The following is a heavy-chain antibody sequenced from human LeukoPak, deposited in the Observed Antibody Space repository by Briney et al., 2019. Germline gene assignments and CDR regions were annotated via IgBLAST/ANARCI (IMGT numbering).Heavy chain of an antibody. V-gene: IGHV1-3*01. D-gene: IGHD3-3*01. CDR2: INAGNGNT. Sequence: VASVKVSCKASGYTFTSYAMHWVRQAPGQRLEWMGWINAGNGNTKYSQKFQGRVTITEDTSSDTTYMELSSLRSEDTAVYYCAALRFLEWLDDNYGPFDYWGQGTLVTVSS. CDR3: AALRFLEWLDDNYGPFDY. CDR1: GYTFTSYA. J-gene: IGHJ4*02.